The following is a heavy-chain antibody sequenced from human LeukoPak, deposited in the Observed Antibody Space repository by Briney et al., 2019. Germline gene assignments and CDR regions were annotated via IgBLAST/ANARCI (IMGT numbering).Heavy chain of an antibody. V-gene: IGHV3-30-3*01. CDR3: ARDRSAVAGGYYFDY. CDR2: ISYDGSNK. Sequence: GRSLRLSCAASGFTFSSYAMHWVRQAPGKGLEWVAVISYDGSNKYYADSVKGRFTISRDNSKNTLYLQMNSLRAEDTAVYYCARDRSAVAGGYYFDYWGQGTLVTVSS. J-gene: IGHJ4*02. D-gene: IGHD6-19*01. CDR1: GFTFSSYA.